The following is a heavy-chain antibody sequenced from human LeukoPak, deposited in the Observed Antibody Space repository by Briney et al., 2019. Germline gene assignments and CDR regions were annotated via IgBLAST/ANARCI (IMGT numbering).Heavy chain of an antibody. CDR1: GYTLTELS. J-gene: IGHJ6*02. CDR2: FDPEDGET. Sequence: GASVKVSCKVSGYTLTELSTHWVRQAPGKGLEWMGGFDPEDGETIYAQKFQGRVTMTEDTSTDTAYMELSSLRSEDTAVYYCATDWYAGATMLYYYGMDVWGQGTTVTVSS. CDR3: ATDWYAGATMLYYYGMDV. D-gene: IGHD1-26*01. V-gene: IGHV1-24*01.